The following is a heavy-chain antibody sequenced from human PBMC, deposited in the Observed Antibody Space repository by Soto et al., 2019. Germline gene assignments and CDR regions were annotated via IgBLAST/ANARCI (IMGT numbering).Heavy chain of an antibody. CDR3: AREAWRSSSSDWFDP. J-gene: IGHJ5*02. V-gene: IGHV4-59*01. CDR2: IYYSGST. D-gene: IGHD6-6*01. CDR1: GCSISSYY. Sequence: SETLSLTFPVSGCSISSYYWSWIRQPPGKGLEWIGYIYYSGSTNYNPSLKSRVTISVDTSKNQFSLKLSSVTAADTAVYYCAREAWRSSSSDWFDPWGQGTLVTVSS.